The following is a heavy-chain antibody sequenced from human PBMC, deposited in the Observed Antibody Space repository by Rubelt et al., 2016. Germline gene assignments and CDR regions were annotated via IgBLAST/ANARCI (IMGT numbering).Heavy chain of an antibody. CDR1: GGTFSSYA. J-gene: IGHJ5*02. D-gene: IGHD3-10*01. CDR2: IIPILGIA. CDR3: ARDVYYYGSGSTPRGNWFDP. Sequence: QVQLVQSGAEVKKPGSSVKVSCKASGGTFSSYAISWVRQAPGQGLEWMGRIIPILGIANYAQKFQGRVTITADKPTSTAYSELSSLRSEDTAVYYCARDVYYYGSGSTPRGNWFDPWGQGTLVTVSS. V-gene: IGHV1-69*04.